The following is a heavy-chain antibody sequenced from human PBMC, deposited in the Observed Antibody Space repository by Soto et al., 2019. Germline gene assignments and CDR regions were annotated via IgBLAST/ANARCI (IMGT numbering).Heavy chain of an antibody. CDR2: ISAYNGNT. V-gene: IGHV1-18*01. J-gene: IGHJ4*02. CDR1: GYTFTSYG. CDR3: SSSSSDSSGYYDYFAY. Sequence: QVQLVQSGAEVKKPGASVKVSCKASGYTFTSYGISWVRQAPGQGLEWMGWISAYNGNTNYAQKLQGSVTMTTDTSPRTAYMELRSLRSADTAVYYCSSSSSDSSGYYDYFAYWVQGTLVTVSS. D-gene: IGHD3-22*01.